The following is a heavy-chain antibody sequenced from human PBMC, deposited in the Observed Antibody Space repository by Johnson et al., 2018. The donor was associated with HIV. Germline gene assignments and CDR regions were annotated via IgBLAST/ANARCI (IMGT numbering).Heavy chain of an antibody. CDR3: ARECQYHYDSSGLDAFDI. CDR1: GFTFSTYW. J-gene: IGHJ3*02. V-gene: IGHV3-74*01. CDR2: INSDGSST. D-gene: IGHD3-22*01. Sequence: VQLVESGGGLVQPGGSLRLSCAASGFTFSTYWMHWVRQAPGKGLVWISRINSDGSSTNYADSVKGRFTISRDNATNTVHLQMNSLRAEDTAVYYCARECQYHYDSSGLDAFDIWGQGTMVTVSS.